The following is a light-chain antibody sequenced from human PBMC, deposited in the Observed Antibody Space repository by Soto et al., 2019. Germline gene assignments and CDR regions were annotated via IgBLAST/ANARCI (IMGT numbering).Light chain of an antibody. Sequence: QPVLTQYPSASGSPGQSVTISCTGTSSDVGGYNYVSWYQQHPGKAPKLMIFEVSKRPSGVPDRFSGSKSGNTASLTVSGLQAEDEADYYCSSYAGNNNKMVFGGGTKLTVL. CDR2: EVS. J-gene: IGLJ2*01. CDR1: SSDVGGYNY. CDR3: SSYAGNNNKMV. V-gene: IGLV2-8*01.